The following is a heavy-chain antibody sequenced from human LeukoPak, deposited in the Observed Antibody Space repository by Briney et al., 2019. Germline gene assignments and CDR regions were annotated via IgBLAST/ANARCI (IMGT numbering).Heavy chain of an antibody. CDR2: MNPNSGNK. CDR3: ARGPQWRGDYYYMDV. J-gene: IGHJ6*03. CDR1: GYSFTNFD. V-gene: IGHV1-8*01. D-gene: IGHD6-19*01. Sequence: ASVKVSCKASGYSFTNFDINWVRQATGQGLEWMGWMNPNSGNKGYAQKFQGRVTMTMNTSITTAYMELSSLRSDDTAVYYCARGPQWRGDYYYMDVWGRGTTVTVSS.